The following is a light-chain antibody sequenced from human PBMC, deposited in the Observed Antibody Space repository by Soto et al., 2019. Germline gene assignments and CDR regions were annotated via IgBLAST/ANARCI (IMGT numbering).Light chain of an antibody. CDR2: DVS. CDR3: QQYHTSVLT. CDR1: QSVSSNS. V-gene: IGKV3-20*01. J-gene: IGKJ4*01. Sequence: EIVLTQSPGSLSLSPGERATLSCRASQSVSSNSLAWYQLRPGQAPRLLIYDVSSRATGIPDRFSGSGSGTDFTLTISSLEPEDFAVYFCQQYHTSVLTFGGGTQVEI.